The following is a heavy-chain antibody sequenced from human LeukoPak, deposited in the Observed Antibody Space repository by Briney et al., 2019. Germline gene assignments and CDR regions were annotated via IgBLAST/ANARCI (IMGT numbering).Heavy chain of an antibody. Sequence: GASVKVSCKASGYTFTSYDINWVRQATGQGLEWMGWMNPNRGNTGYAQKFQGRVTMTRNTSISTAYMELSSLRSEDTAVYYCARGSTEMATGHNWFDPWGQGTLVTVSS. CDR3: ARGSTEMATGHNWFDP. D-gene: IGHD5-24*01. J-gene: IGHJ5*02. CDR2: MNPNRGNT. V-gene: IGHV1-8*01. CDR1: GYTFTSYD.